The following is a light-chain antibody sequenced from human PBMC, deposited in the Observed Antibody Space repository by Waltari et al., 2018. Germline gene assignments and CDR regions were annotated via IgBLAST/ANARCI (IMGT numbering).Light chain of an antibody. CDR2: AAS. Sequence: DIQLTQSPSSVSASAVDIVIIPCRASQDISSWLAWYQQKPGKAPTLLISAASTLQSGVPSRFSGSEFGTNFTLTISSLQPEDFATYYCQQAKKSPDTFGQGTKVEMK. J-gene: IGKJ2*01. V-gene: IGKV1-12*01. CDR1: QDISSW. CDR3: QQAKKSPDT.